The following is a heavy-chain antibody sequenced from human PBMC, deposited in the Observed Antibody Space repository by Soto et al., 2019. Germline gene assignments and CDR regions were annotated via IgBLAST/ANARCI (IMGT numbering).Heavy chain of an antibody. V-gene: IGHV4-30-4*01. D-gene: IGHD2-21*02. CDR1: GASIRSTDYY. CDR3: VRTARQGAVAPHWFDR. Sequence: SETLSLTCTVSGASIRSTDYYWSWICQAPGKGLEWIGYVYYTGSTYYNPSLMSRLTISVDTSKNQFSLKLTSVTAAETAVYYCVRTARQGAVAPHWFDRWGQGTQVTVSS. J-gene: IGHJ5*02. CDR2: VYYTGST.